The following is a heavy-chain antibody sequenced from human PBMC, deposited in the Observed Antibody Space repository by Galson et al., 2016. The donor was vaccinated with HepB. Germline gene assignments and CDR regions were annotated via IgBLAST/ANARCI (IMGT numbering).Heavy chain of an antibody. CDR1: GFTFTNHQ. J-gene: IGHJ5*02. CDR3: ARDLSGPDR. CDR2: IEGDGSRP. V-gene: IGHV3-74*01. Sequence: SLRLSCAVSGFTFTNHQMHWIRQVPGKGLMWVARIEGDGSRPIYAAAVQGRVTISSDSAANTVHLQMNRLRAEDTARYYCARDLSGPDRWGQGTLVTVSP.